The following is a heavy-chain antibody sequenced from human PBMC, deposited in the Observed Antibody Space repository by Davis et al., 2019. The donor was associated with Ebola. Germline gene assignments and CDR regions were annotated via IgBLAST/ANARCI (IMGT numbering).Heavy chain of an antibody. V-gene: IGHV3-7*03. CDR1: GFTFSSNW. J-gene: IGHJ6*02. CDR3: ARDQGYVAVAGTVGMDV. D-gene: IGHD6-19*01. Sequence: GESLKISCAASGFTFSSNWMSWVRQAPGKGLEWVANIKQDGNKKYYVDSVKGRFTISRDNPKNSVFLAMNRLGGKDTAVYFCARDQGYVAVAGTVGMDVWGRGTTVTVSS. CDR2: IKQDGNKK.